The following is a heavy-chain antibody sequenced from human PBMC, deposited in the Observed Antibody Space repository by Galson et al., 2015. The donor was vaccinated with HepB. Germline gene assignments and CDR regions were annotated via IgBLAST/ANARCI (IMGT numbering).Heavy chain of an antibody. CDR2: IWYDGSNK. CDR1: GFTFSSYG. CDR3: ARDQREVGATYYYYYMDV. D-gene: IGHD1-26*01. V-gene: IGHV3-33*01. J-gene: IGHJ6*03. Sequence: SLRLSCAASGFTFSSYGMHWVRQAPGKGLEWVAVIWYDGSNKYYADSVKGRFTISRDNSKNTLYLQMNSLRAEDTAVYYCARDQREVGATYYYYYMDVWGKGTTVTVSS.